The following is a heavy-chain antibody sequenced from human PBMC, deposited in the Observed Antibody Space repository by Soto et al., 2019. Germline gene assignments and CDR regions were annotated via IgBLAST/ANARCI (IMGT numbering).Heavy chain of an antibody. CDR2: IYYSGST. CDR1: GGSISSYY. Sequence: QVQLQESGPGLVKPSETLSLTCTVSGGSISSYYWSWVRQPPGKGLEWIGYIYYSGSTNYNPSLKSRVTKSVDTSKTQFYLKLNSMTAADTAVYYCARHNYGSGSTYFDYWGQGTLVTVSS. J-gene: IGHJ4*02. CDR3: ARHNYGSGSTYFDY. V-gene: IGHV4-59*08. D-gene: IGHD3-10*01.